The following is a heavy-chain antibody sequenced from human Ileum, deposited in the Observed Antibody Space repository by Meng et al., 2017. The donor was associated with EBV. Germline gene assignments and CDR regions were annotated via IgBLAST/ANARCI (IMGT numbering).Heavy chain of an antibody. CDR1: GVSCSSGVYH. CDR3: AIYAVGGSGQGY. CDR2: SGGT. Sequence: GSGPVVVNAAQTSALNCAVSGVSCSSGVYHWSWIRQPPGKGLEWIGCSGGTYYNPSLKSRLTISVDTSKNQFSLKLDSATAADTAVYYCAIYAVGGSGQGYWGQGTLVTVSS. V-gene: IGHV4-30-4*01. D-gene: IGHD1-26*01. J-gene: IGHJ4*02.